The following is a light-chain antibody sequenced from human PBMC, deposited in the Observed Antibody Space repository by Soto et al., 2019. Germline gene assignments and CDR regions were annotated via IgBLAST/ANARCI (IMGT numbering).Light chain of an antibody. CDR1: QSVSSSY. Sequence: EIVLTQSPGTLSLSPGERATISSRASQSVSSSYLAWYQQKPGQAPRLLIYGASSRATGIPDRFSGSGSGTDFTLTISRLEPEDFAVYYCQQYGSSQITFGQGTRLEIK. CDR2: GAS. J-gene: IGKJ5*01. CDR3: QQYGSSQIT. V-gene: IGKV3-20*01.